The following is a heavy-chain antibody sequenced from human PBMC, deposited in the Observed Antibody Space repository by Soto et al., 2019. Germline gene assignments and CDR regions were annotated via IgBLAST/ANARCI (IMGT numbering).Heavy chain of an antibody. CDR1: GYTFTSYY. D-gene: IGHD5-18*01. CDR2: INPSGGST. CDR3: ATIRGYSYGYYFDY. V-gene: IGHV1-46*01. J-gene: IGHJ4*02. Sequence: ASVKVSCTASGYTFTSYYMHWVRQAPGQGLEWMGIINPSGGSTSYAQKFQGRVTMTEDTSTDTAYMELSSLRSEDTAVYYCATIRGYSYGYYFDYWGQGTLVTVSS.